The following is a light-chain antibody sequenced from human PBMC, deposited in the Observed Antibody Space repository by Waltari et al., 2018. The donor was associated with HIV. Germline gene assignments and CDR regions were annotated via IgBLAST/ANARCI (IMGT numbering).Light chain of an antibody. V-gene: IGLV2-8*01. CDR1: SSDVGGYNF. CDR2: EVS. J-gene: IGLJ2*01. Sequence: QSALTQPPSASGSPGQSVTISCTGTSSDVGGYNFVSWYQQHPGRAPKFLIYEVSKRPSGVPDRFSGSKSGNTASLTVSGLQAEDEADYYCSSYGGSDNRVIFGGVTKLTVL. CDR3: SSYGGSDNRVI.